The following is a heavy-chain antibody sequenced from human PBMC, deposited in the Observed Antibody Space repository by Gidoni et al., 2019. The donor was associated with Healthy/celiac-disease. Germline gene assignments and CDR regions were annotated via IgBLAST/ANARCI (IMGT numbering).Heavy chain of an antibody. CDR2: ISSSSSYI. Sequence: EVQLVESGGGLVKPGGSLRLSCAASAFTFSSYRMNWVRQAPGKGLEWVASISSSSSYIYYADSVKGRFTISRDNAKNSLYLQMNSLRDEDTAVYYCARDSRITIFGVVSYMDVWGKGTTVTVSS. V-gene: IGHV3-21*01. CDR1: AFTFSSYR. D-gene: IGHD3-3*01. J-gene: IGHJ6*03. CDR3: ARDSRITIFGVVSYMDV.